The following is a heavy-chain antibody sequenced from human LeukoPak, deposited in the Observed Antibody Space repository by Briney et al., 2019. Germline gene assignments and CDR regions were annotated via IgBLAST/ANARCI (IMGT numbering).Heavy chain of an antibody. Sequence: GGSLRLSCAASGFTFSSYWMSWVRQAPGKGLEWVANIRQDGSERYYVDSVKGRFTIYRDNAKNSLYLQMNSLRAEDTAVYYCAREDYYVYAFDIWGQGTMVTVSS. CDR3: AREDYYVYAFDI. CDR2: IRQDGSER. V-gene: IGHV3-7*01. J-gene: IGHJ3*02. CDR1: GFTFSSYW. D-gene: IGHD3-22*01.